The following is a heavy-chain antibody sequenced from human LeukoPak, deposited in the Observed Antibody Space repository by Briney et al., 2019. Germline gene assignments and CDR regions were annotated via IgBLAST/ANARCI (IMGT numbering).Heavy chain of an antibody. CDR3: ARDWVTTSYNWFDP. D-gene: IGHD4-17*01. CDR1: GFTFSSYW. CDR2: IKQDGSEK. Sequence: PGGSLRLSCAASGFTFSSYWMSWFRQAPGKELEWVANIKQDGSEKYYVDSVKGRFTIYRDNAKNSLYLQMNSLRAEDTAVYYCARDWVTTSYNWFDPWGQGTLVTVSS. V-gene: IGHV3-7*01. J-gene: IGHJ5*02.